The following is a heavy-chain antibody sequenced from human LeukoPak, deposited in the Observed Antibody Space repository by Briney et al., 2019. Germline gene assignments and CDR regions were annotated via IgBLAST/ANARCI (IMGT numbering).Heavy chain of an antibody. CDR3: ETEGVNGDDQPRDS. J-gene: IGHJ4*02. V-gene: IGHV3-23*01. CDR1: GFTFSSYA. CDR2: ISGSGGST. D-gene: IGHD1-1*01. Sequence: GGSLRLSCAASGFTFSSYAMSWVRQAPGKGLEWVSAISGSGGSTYYADSVKGRFTISRDNSKNTLYLQMNSLRAEDTAVYYCETEGVNGDDQPRDSWGQGTLVTVSS.